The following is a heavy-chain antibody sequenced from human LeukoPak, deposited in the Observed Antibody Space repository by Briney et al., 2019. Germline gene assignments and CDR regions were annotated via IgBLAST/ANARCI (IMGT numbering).Heavy chain of an antibody. CDR1: GFTVSSNY. CDR2: IYSSGTT. CDR3: ALGYSYGCFDY. V-gene: IGHV3-66*01. Sequence: PGGPLRLSCAASGFTVSSNYMSWVRQAPGKGLEWVSVIYSSGTTYYAESVKGRFSNSRDNSKNTLYLQMNSLRAEDTAVYYCALGYSYGCFDYWGQGTLVTVSS. D-gene: IGHD5-18*01. J-gene: IGHJ4*02.